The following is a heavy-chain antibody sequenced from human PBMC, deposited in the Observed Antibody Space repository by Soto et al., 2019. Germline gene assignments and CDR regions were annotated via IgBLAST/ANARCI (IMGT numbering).Heavy chain of an antibody. Sequence: QVQLQESGPGLVKPSQTLSLTCAVSHGTMTSGGYYWSWIRQFPGKGLEWIGQIFHTGNTYYNPSRKSRVSMSVDTSRTKLSEMLSSVTAADTAVYFFARARDKYGGPFDYWCQGILVTVSS. V-gene: IGHV4-31*11. CDR2: IFHTGNT. CDR1: HGTMTSGGYY. J-gene: IGHJ4*02. D-gene: IGHD5-12*01. CDR3: ARARDKYGGPFDY.